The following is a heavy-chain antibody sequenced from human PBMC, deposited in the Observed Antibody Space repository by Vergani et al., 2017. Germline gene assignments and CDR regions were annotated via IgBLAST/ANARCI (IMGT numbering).Heavy chain of an antibody. CDR3: AKGLEADSSVVGDGYFDY. J-gene: IGHJ4*02. CDR1: GFTFSSYA. CDR2: ISGSGGSP. D-gene: IGHD6-25*01. V-gene: IGHV3-23*01. Sequence: EVQLLESGGGLVQPGGSLRLSCAASGFTFSSYAMSWVRQAPGKGLEWVSAISGSGGSPYYADSVKGRCTISRDNSKNTLYLQMNSLRAEDTAVYYCAKGLEADSSVVGDGYFDYWGQGTLVTVSS.